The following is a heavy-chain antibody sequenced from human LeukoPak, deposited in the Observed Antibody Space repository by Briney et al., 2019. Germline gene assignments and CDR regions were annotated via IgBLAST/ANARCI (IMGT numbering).Heavy chain of an antibody. Sequence: ASVKVSCKTSGYTFTSDGISWVRQAPGQGLEWMGGIIPIFGTANYAQKFQGRVTITADESTSTAYMELSSLRSEDTAVYYCARDGRVTIFGVVIRNGMDVWGQGTTVTVSS. V-gene: IGHV1-69*13. J-gene: IGHJ6*02. CDR2: IIPIFGTA. CDR3: ARDGRVTIFGVVIRNGMDV. CDR1: GYTFTSDG. D-gene: IGHD3-3*01.